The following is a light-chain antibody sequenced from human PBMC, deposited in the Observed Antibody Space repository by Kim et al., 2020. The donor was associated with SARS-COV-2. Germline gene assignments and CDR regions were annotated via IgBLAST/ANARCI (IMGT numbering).Light chain of an antibody. V-gene: IGLV3-19*01. CDR1: SLRSYY. Sequence: SSELTQDPAVSVALGQTVRITCQGDSLRSYYASWYQQKPGQAPVLVIYGKNNRPSGIPDRFSGSSSGNTASLTITGAQAEDEAYYYCNSRDSSASCVFGG. CDR2: GKN. CDR3: NSRDSSASCV. J-gene: IGLJ2*01.